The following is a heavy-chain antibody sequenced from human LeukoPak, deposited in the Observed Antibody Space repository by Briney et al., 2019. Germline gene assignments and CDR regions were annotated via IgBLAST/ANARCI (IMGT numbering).Heavy chain of an antibody. CDR3: AKDIEAVAGNRVDDY. D-gene: IGHD6-19*01. CDR2: IGTAGDT. Sequence: GGSLRLSCEASGFTFRSYDMYWVRQAPGKGLEWVSNIGTAGDTYYADSVKGRFTISRDNSKNTLYLQMNSLRAEDTAVYYCAKDIEAVAGNRVDDYWGQGTLVTVSS. J-gene: IGHJ4*02. V-gene: IGHV3-13*01. CDR1: GFTFRSYD.